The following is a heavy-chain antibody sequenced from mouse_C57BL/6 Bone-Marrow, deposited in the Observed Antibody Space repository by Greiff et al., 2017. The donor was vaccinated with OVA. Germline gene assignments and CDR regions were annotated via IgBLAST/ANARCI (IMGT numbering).Heavy chain of an antibody. CDR1: GYTFTEYT. D-gene: IGHD1-1*01. CDR3: ARHEGAPHYYGSSYWYFDV. J-gene: IGHJ1*03. CDR2: FYPGSGSI. Sequence: QVQLQQSGAELVKPGASVKLSCKASGYTFTEYTIHWVKQRSGQGLEWIGWFYPGSGSIKYNEKFKDKATLTADKSSSTVYMELSRLTSEDSAVYFCARHEGAPHYYGSSYWYFDVWGTGTTVTVSS. V-gene: IGHV1-62-2*01.